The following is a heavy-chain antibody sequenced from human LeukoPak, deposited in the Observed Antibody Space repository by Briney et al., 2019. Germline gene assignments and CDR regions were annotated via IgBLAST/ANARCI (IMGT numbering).Heavy chain of an antibody. J-gene: IGHJ4*02. Sequence: ASVKVSCKSSGYTYTGYYMHWVRQARGQGLEGMGWINPNSGGTNYAQKFQGRVTMTRDTSISTAYMELSRLRSDDTAVYFCARTYNWNDAFDYWGQGTLVTVSS. CDR2: INPNSGGT. CDR3: ARTYNWNDAFDY. CDR1: GYTYTGYY. D-gene: IGHD1-1*01. V-gene: IGHV1-2*02.